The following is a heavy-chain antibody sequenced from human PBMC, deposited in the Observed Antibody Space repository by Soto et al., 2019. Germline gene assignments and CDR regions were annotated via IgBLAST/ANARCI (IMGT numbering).Heavy chain of an antibody. Sequence: QVQLQESGPGLVKPSETLSLTCTVSGGSISGYYWTWIRQPPGKGLEWIGNIYYSGSTNYSPALMSRFTISLTRPKTQVSLGLNSGTAADTAVNYWARGLGGRKKSFTYGGQGILGAASP. J-gene: IGHJ4*02. CDR2: IYYSGST. CDR1: GGSISGYY. D-gene: IGHD3-10*01. V-gene: IGHV4-59*01. CDR3: ARGLGGRKKSFTY.